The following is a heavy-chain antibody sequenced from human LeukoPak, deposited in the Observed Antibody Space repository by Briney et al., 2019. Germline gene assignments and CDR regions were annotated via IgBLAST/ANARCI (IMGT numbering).Heavy chain of an antibody. V-gene: IGHV3-21*03. J-gene: IGHJ4*02. CDR2: ISSSSSYI. CDR3: TTVVLEDYYDSSALDY. CDR1: GFTFSSYS. D-gene: IGHD3-22*01. Sequence: GGSLRLSCAASGFTFSSYSMNWVRQAPGKGLEWVSSISSSSSYIYYADSVKGRFTISRDNAKNSLYLQMNSLKTEDTAVYYCTTVVLEDYYDSSALDYWGQGTLVTVSS.